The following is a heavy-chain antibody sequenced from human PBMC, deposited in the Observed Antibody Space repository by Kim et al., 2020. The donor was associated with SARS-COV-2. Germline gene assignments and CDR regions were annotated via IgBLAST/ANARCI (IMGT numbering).Heavy chain of an antibody. J-gene: IGHJ5*02. D-gene: IGHD2-8*01. V-gene: IGHV4-39*01. CDR3: ARPRGNGWFDP. CDR2: ST. Sequence: STYYNPPLKGRVTISLDTSKTLFSLKMSSVTAADTAVYYCARPRGNGWFDPWGQGTLVTVSS.